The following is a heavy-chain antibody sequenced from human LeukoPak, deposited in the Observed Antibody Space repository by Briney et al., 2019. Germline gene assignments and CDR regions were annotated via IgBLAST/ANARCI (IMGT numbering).Heavy chain of an antibody. Sequence: PGGSLRLSCAASGFTFSSYSMNWVRQAPGKGLEWVSSISSSSSYIYYADSVKGRFTISRDNSKNTLYLQMSSLRAEDTAVYYCVCGSKYNWNAWFDPWGQGTLVTVSS. V-gene: IGHV3-21*01. J-gene: IGHJ5*02. D-gene: IGHD1-1*01. CDR1: GFTFSSYS. CDR2: ISSSSSYI. CDR3: VCGSKYNWNAWFDP.